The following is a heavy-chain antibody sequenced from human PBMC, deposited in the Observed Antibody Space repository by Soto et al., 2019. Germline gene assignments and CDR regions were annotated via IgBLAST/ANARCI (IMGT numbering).Heavy chain of an antibody. J-gene: IGHJ4*02. D-gene: IGHD6-13*01. Sequence: QVQLVESGGGVVQPGRSLRLSCAASGFTFSTHAMHWVRLAPGKGLECVAIVSFDGSNKYYADSVKGRFTISRDNSKNTLYLQMSGLTPEDTAFYYCARDQTGITTAGGGRIDHWGQGTLVTVSS. V-gene: IGHV3-30-3*01. CDR2: VSFDGSNK. CDR1: GFTFSTHA. CDR3: ARDQTGITTAGGGRIDH.